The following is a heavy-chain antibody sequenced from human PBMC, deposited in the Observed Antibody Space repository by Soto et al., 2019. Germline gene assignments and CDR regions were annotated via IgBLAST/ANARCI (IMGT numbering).Heavy chain of an antibody. J-gene: IGHJ6*02. D-gene: IGHD2-2*02. CDR3: ARDPQPPYQLLYGYYYYYGMDV. V-gene: IGHV3-30-3*01. Sequence: QPGGSLRLSCAASGFTFSSYAMHWVRQAPGKGLEWVAVISYDGSNKYYADSVKGRFTISRDNSKNTLYLQMNSLRAEDTAVYYCARDPQPPYQLLYGYYYYYGMDVWGQGTTVTVSS. CDR1: GFTFSSYA. CDR2: ISYDGSNK.